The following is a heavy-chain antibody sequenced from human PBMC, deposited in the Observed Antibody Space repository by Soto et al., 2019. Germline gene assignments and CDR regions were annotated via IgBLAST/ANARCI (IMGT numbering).Heavy chain of an antibody. Sequence: QLQLQELGPGLAKSADTLSLTCTVSVGSITGHYWIWIRQPPWDGMEWIGYIFYNGRTTYNNNPSLNPRVSISVDTSKNLFYLGLRSVTSADTAVYYCARVGSSGWSPDYWGQGTLVTVSS. CDR3: ARVGSSGWSPDY. CDR1: VGSITGHY. CDR2: IFYNGRTTY. D-gene: IGHD6-19*01. J-gene: IGHJ4*02. V-gene: IGHV4-59*11.